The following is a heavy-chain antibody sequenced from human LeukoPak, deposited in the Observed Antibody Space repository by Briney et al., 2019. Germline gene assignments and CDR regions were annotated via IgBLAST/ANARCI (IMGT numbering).Heavy chain of an antibody. J-gene: IGHJ4*02. D-gene: IGHD2-2*03. CDR3: AKGGGYCRGTSCYDPYFDY. CDR2: INAGNGDT. CDR1: GYTFTSYA. Sequence: GASVKVSCKASGYTFTSYAMHWVRQAPGQRLEWMGWINAGNGDTKYSQKFQGRVTITRDTSASIAYMELSSLRSEDTAVYYCAKGGGYCRGTSCYDPYFDYWGQGTLVTVSS. V-gene: IGHV1-3*01.